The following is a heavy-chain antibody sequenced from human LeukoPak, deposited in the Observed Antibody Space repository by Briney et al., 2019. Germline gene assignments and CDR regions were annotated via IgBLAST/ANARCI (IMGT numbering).Heavy chain of an antibody. V-gene: IGHV3-15*01. J-gene: IGHJ4*02. D-gene: IGHD2-2*01. CDR2: IKSKTDGGTT. CDR3: TTEGIVVVPAAI. CDR1: GFTFSNAW. Sequence: GGSLRLSCAASGFTFSNAWMSWVRQAPGKGLEWVGRIKSKTDGGTTDYAAPVKGRITISRDDSKNTLYLQMNSLKTEDIAVYYCTTEGIVVVPAAIWGQGTLVTVSS.